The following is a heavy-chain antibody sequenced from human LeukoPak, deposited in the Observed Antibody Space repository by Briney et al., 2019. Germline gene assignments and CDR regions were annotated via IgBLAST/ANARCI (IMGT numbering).Heavy chain of an antibody. CDR2: IIPIFGIA. CDR1: GGTFSSYA. CDR3: ARLASGVFDY. J-gene: IGHJ4*02. D-gene: IGHD3-10*01. Sequence: SVKVSCKASGGTFSSYAISWVRQAPGQGLEWMGRIIPIFGIANYAQKFQGRVTITADKSTSTAYMELSSLRSEDTAVYYCARLASGVFDYWGQGTLVTVSS. V-gene: IGHV1-69*04.